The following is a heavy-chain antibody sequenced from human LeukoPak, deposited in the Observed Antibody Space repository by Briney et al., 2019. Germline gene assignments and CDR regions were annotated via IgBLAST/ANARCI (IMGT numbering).Heavy chain of an antibody. CDR2: ISSSSKI. CDR3: ARSANPGVHDFDP. D-gene: IGHD6-6*01. Sequence: PGGSLRLSCAASGFTFSSYAMAWVRQTPGKWLEWLSYISSSSKINYADSVKGRFTISRDNAKNSLYLQMNSLRDEDTAVYYCARSANPGVHDFDPWGQGTLVTVSS. CDR1: GFTFSSYA. J-gene: IGHJ5*02. V-gene: IGHV3-48*02.